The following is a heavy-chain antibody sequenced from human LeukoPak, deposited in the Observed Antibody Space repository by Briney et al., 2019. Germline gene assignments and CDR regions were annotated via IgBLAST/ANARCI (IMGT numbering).Heavy chain of an antibody. D-gene: IGHD4-17*01. CDR3: ARVRSDNGDFGNY. CDR2: ISVHTGNT. J-gene: IGHJ4*02. CDR1: GYSFTSYG. V-gene: IGHV1-18*04. Sequence: ASVKVSCKASGYSFTSYGISWVRQAPGQGLEWMGRISVHTGNTNYAQKLQGRVTMTTDTSTSTAYMELRSLRSDDTAVYYCARVRSDNGDFGNYWGQGTLVTVSS.